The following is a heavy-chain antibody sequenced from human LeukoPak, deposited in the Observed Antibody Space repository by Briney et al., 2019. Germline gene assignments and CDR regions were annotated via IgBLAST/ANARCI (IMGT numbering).Heavy chain of an antibody. D-gene: IGHD1-26*01. J-gene: IGHJ3*02. Sequence: GGSLRLSCAASGFTFSSYSMNRVRQAPGKGLEWVSSISSSSSYIYYADSVKGRFTISRDNAKNSLYLQMNSLRAEDTAVYYCARDREWGAFDIWGQGTMVTVSS. CDR1: GFTFSSYS. CDR2: ISSSSSYI. CDR3: ARDREWGAFDI. V-gene: IGHV3-21*01.